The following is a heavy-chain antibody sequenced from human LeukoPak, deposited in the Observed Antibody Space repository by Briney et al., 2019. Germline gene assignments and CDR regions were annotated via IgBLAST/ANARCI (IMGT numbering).Heavy chain of an antibody. D-gene: IGHD6-13*01. CDR2: INHSGST. J-gene: IGHJ4*02. CDR1: GGSFSGYY. Sequence: PSETLSLTCAVYGGSFSGYYWSWIRQPPGKGLEWIGEINHSGSTNYNPSHKSRVTISVDTSKNQFSLKLSSVTAADTAVYYCARRDSAAGFPHWGQGTLVTVSS. CDR3: ARRDSAAGFPH. V-gene: IGHV4-34*01.